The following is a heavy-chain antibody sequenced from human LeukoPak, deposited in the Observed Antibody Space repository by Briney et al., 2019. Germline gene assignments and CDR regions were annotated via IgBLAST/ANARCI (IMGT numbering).Heavy chain of an antibody. V-gene: IGHV4-39*01. CDR3: ARGDSYVQIDY. Sequence: SETLSLTCTVSGGSISSRSYYWGWIRQPPGKGLEWIGSMCYSGSTNYSPYLKSRVTISIDTSKNQFYLKISSVTAADTAVYYCARGDSYVQIDYWGQGTLVTVSS. J-gene: IGHJ4*02. CDR2: MCYSGST. CDR1: GGSISSRSYY. D-gene: IGHD2-21*02.